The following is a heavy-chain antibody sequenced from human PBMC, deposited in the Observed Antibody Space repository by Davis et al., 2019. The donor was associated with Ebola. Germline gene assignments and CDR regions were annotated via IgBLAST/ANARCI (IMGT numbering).Heavy chain of an antibody. CDR2: INVYNGHT. V-gene: IGHV1-18*01. D-gene: IGHD4-17*01. CDR3: ARDATTVTTIWFDP. J-gene: IGHJ5*02. Sequence: AASVKVSCKTSGYTFSGYAISWVRQAPGQGLEWIGRINVYNGHTNYAQSFQGRVTVSTDTSTSIAYMELRSLRSDDTALYYCARDATTVTTIWFDPWGQGTLVTVSS. CDR1: GYTFSGYA.